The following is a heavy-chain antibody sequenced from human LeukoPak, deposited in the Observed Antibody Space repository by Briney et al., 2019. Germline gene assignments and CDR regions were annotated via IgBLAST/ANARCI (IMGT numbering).Heavy chain of an antibody. V-gene: IGHV3-23*01. J-gene: IGHJ4*02. CDR3: AKIRGYCSGGSCYFDY. Sequence: GGSLRLSCAASGFTFSNYALSWVRQAPGKGLEWVSTISGNPGNTYYTDSVRGRFTISRDNSENTLYLQMSSLGAEDTAVYYCAKIRGYCSGGSCYFDYWGQGTLVTVSS. CDR2: ISGNPGNT. D-gene: IGHD2-15*01. CDR1: GFTFSNYA.